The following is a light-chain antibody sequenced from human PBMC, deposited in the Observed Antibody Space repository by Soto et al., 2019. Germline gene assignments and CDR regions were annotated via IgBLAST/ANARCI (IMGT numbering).Light chain of an antibody. J-gene: IGKJ1*01. CDR3: QQYSIWRT. CDR2: GAS. Sequence: ETVMTQSPATLSVSPGEGATLSCRASQTINNNLAWYQQKPGQAPRLLIYGASSRATGIPDRFSGSGSGTDFTLTISSLQSEDFAVYYCQQYSIWRTFGQGTKVDIK. CDR1: QTINNN. V-gene: IGKV3D-15*01.